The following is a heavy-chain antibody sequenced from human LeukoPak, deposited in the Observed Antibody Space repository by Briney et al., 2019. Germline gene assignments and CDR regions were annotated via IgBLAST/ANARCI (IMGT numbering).Heavy chain of an antibody. Sequence: PSETLSLTCTVSGGSISSYYWSWIRQPPGKGLEWIGYIYDSGSTNYNPSLKSRVTISVDTSKNQFSLKLSSVTAADTAVYYCARVSEMGDPWGQGTLVTVSS. D-gene: IGHD5-24*01. V-gene: IGHV4-59*12. CDR3: ARVSEMGDP. CDR2: IYDSGST. J-gene: IGHJ5*02. CDR1: GGSISSYY.